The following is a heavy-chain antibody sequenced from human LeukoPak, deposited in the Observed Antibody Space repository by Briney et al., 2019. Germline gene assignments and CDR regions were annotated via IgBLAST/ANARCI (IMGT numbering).Heavy chain of an antibody. D-gene: IGHD1-26*01. J-gene: IGHJ3*02. CDR3: ARPPVFSGSSISDAFDI. Sequence: PSETLSLTCTVSGGSVSSGSYYWSWIRQPPGKGLEWIGYIYYSGSTNYNPSLKSRVTISVDTSKNQFSLKLSSVTAADTAVYYCARPPVFSGSSISDAFDIWGQGTMVTVSS. CDR1: GGSVSSGSYY. CDR2: IYYSGST. V-gene: IGHV4-61*01.